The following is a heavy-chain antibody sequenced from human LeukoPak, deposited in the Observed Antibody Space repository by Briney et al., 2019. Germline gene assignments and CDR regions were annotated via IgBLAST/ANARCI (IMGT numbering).Heavy chain of an antibody. D-gene: IGHD2/OR15-2a*01. CDR2: ISSSSGTI. V-gene: IGHV3-48*01. CDR3: ARGDYFDDSASPVDY. J-gene: IGHJ4*02. CDR1: GFTFSSYS. Sequence: GGSLRLSCAASGFTFSSYSMNWVRQAPGKGLEWVSYISSSSGTILYADSVKGRFTISRDNAKNSLYLQMNSLRAEDTAVYYCARGDYFDDSASPVDYWGQGTLVTVSS.